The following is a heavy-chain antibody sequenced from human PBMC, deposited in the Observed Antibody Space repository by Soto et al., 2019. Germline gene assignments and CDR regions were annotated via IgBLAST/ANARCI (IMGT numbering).Heavy chain of an antibody. Sequence: ASVKVPARLLDTPSLAMLCIGCARPPDKGLSGWDGSTLAMVTQSIHSPSFQGQVTISADKSISTAYLQWSSLKASDTAMYYCARPNHVYGDYDFSFWGQGTLVTVSS. CDR1: DTPSLAML. V-gene: IGHV1-3*01. CDR2: STLAMVT. CDR3: ARPNHVYGDYDFSF. J-gene: IGHJ4*02. D-gene: IGHD4-17*01.